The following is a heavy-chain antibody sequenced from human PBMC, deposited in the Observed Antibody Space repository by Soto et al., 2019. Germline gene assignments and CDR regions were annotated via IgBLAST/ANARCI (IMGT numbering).Heavy chain of an antibody. D-gene: IGHD5-12*01. V-gene: IGHV4-34*01. CDR1: GGSFSGYY. CDR2: INHSGST. Sequence: QVQLQQWGAGLLKPSETLSLTCAVYGGSFSGYYWSWIRQPPGKGLEWIGEINHSGSTNYNPSLKSRVTISVDTSKNQFSLKRSSVTAADTAVYYCASMRLGWRWLQSLNYWGQGTLVTVSS. J-gene: IGHJ4*02. CDR3: ASMRLGWRWLQSLNY.